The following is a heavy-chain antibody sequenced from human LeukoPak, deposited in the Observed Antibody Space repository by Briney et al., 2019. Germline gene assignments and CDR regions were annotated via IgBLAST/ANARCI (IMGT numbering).Heavy chain of an antibody. CDR3: AKVGPVSSYGFGFFNY. J-gene: IGHJ4*02. D-gene: IGHD5-18*01. Sequence: SLRLSCAASGFTFDDYATHWVRQAPGKGLEWVSGISYNSGSINYAESVKGRFTISRDNAKNSLYLQMNSLTVEDTALYYCAKVGPVSSYGFGFFNYWGRGTLVTVSS. V-gene: IGHV3-9*01. CDR2: ISYNSGSI. CDR1: GFTFDDYA.